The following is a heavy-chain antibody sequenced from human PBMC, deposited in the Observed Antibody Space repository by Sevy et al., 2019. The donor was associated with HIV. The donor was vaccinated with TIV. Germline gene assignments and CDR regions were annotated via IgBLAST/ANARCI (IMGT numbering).Heavy chain of an antibody. Sequence: GGYLRLSCAASGFTFSNYGMHWVRQAPGKGLEWVAVIWNEGSNKYYADSVKGRFTISRDNSKNTLYLQMNSLRVEDTAVYFCARGGDFNDRSAKRDFDYWGQGTLVTVSS. CDR1: GFTFSNYG. J-gene: IGHJ4*02. CDR2: IWNEGSNK. V-gene: IGHV3-33*01. D-gene: IGHD3-22*01. CDR3: ARGGDFNDRSAKRDFDY.